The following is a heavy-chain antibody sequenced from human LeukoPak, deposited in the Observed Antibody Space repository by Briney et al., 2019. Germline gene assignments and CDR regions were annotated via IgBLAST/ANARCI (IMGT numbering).Heavy chain of an antibody. Sequence: ASVNVSCNSSAYTFTGCYMHLVRQPHAQGLEWMGWIHTNSGGTNYAQKFQGRVTMTRDTSISTAYMELSRLRSDDTAVYYCARVGYCSGGSCFGWFDPWGQGTLVTVSS. J-gene: IGHJ5*02. CDR3: ARVGYCSGGSCFGWFDP. D-gene: IGHD2-15*01. V-gene: IGHV1-2*02. CDR2: IHTNSGGT. CDR1: AYTFTGCY.